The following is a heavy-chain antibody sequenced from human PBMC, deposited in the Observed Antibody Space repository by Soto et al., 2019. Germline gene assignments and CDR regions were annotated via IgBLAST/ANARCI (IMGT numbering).Heavy chain of an antibody. CDR1: GFTFSSYA. CDR2: ISYDGSNK. J-gene: IGHJ5*02. D-gene: IGHD3-9*01. Sequence: QVQLVESGGGVVQPGRSLRLSCAASGFTFSSYAMHWVRQAPGKGLEGGAVISYDGSNKYYADSVKGRFTISRDNSKNTLYLQMNSLRAEDTAVYYCARGGRWDDILTGLEFDPWGQGTLVTVSS. V-gene: IGHV3-30-3*01. CDR3: ARGGRWDDILTGLEFDP.